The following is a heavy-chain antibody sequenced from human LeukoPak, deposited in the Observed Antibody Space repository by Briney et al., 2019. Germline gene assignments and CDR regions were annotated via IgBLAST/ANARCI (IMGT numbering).Heavy chain of an antibody. V-gene: IGHV5-51*01. CDR2: IYPGDSDT. CDR1: GYSFTSYW. Sequence: GESLKISCKGSGYSFTSYWIGWVRQMPGKGLEWMGIIYPGDSDTRYSPSFQGQVTISVDRSNSTAYLQWSSLKASDTAMYYCARHVRSGYYYMDVWGKGTTVTVSS. D-gene: IGHD3-10*01. CDR3: ARHVRSGYYYMDV. J-gene: IGHJ6*03.